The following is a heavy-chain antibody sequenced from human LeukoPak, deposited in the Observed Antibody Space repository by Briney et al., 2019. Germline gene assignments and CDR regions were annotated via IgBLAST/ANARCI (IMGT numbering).Heavy chain of an antibody. D-gene: IGHD3-3*01. CDR2: ISYDGSTK. CDR3: ARGGISIFGVVIYMDV. CDR1: GFTFSSYA. Sequence: GRSLRLSCAASGFTFSSYAMHWVRQAPGKGLEWVTSISYDGSTKYYADSVKGRFTISRDNSKNTLYLQMNSLRVEDTALYYCARGGISIFGVVIYMDVWGKGTTVTVSS. J-gene: IGHJ6*03. V-gene: IGHV3-30*04.